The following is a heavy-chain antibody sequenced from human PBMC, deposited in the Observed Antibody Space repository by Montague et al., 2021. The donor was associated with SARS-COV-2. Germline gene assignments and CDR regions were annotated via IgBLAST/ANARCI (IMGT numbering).Heavy chain of an antibody. D-gene: IGHD2-21*01. CDR1: GGSINNYY. CDR2: IYYSGSVTT. Sequence: SETLSLTCSVSGGSINNYYWGWVRQSPGKGLEWIGYIYYSGSVTTSYNPSLKSRVSISVDTSENQFSLKLTPVTAADTAVYYCARRGGGEVFARFMYWYFDVWGRGSLVTASS. V-gene: IGHV4-59*13. CDR3: ARRGGGEVFARFMYWYFDV. J-gene: IGHJ2*01.